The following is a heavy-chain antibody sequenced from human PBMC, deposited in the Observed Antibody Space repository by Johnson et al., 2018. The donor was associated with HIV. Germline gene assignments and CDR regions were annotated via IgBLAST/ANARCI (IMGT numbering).Heavy chain of an antibody. CDR1: GFTFSYYS. J-gene: IGHJ3*02. CDR3: ARENRVDAFDI. V-gene: IGHV3-30-3*01. CDR2: ISYDGGNK. D-gene: IGHD2/OR15-2a*01. Sequence: QVQLVESGGGVVQPGTSLRLSCAASGFTFSYYSVHWVRQAPGKGLEWVSLISYDGGNKSYADSVKGRFTISRDNSQNTLFLQMNSLRLEDTAVYYCARENRVDAFDIWGQGTMVTVSS.